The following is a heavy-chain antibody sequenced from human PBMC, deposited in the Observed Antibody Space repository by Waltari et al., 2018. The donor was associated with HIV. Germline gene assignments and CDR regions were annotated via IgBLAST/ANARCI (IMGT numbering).Heavy chain of an antibody. CDR3: ARLYCSATSCYYFDY. CDR2: IYYTVST. J-gene: IGHJ4*02. CDR1: GDSVSSDDYY. Sequence: QVQLQESGPGLVKPSETLSLTCTVSGDSVSSDDYYWTWIRQPPGKGLEWIGYIYYTVSTNYSPSFKSRVTMSIDRSTNLFSLRLTSVTAADTATYYCARLYCSATSCYYFDYWGQGTLVTVSS. V-gene: IGHV4-61*08. D-gene: IGHD2-2*01.